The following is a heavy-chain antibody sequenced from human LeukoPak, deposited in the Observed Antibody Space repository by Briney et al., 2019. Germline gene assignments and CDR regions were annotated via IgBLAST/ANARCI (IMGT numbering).Heavy chain of an antibody. V-gene: IGHV3-48*02. CDR2: ICSDLITT. CDR1: GFTFSGYS. CDR3: ARRVTTAYDY. Sequence: QPGGSLRLSCAASGFTFSGYSMNWVRQAPGKGLEWVSYICSDLITTHYADSVKGRFTISRDNAKNSVYLQMNSLRDDDTAVYYCARRVTTAYDYWGQGTLVTVSS. D-gene: IGHD1-1*01. J-gene: IGHJ4*02.